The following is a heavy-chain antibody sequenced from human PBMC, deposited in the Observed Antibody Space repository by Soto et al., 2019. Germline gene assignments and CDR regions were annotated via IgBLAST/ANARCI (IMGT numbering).Heavy chain of an antibody. V-gene: IGHV3-48*01. D-gene: IGHD5-18*01. Sequence: EVQLVESGGGLVQPGGSLRLSCAASGFTFSSYSMNWVRQAPGKGLEWVSYISNSGDTVYYADSVKGRFTISRDNAKNSLYLHMNSLRAEDTAVYYCARPRGYSYGYSDYWGQGTLVTVSS. CDR2: ISNSGDTV. CDR3: ARPRGYSYGYSDY. J-gene: IGHJ4*02. CDR1: GFTFSSYS.